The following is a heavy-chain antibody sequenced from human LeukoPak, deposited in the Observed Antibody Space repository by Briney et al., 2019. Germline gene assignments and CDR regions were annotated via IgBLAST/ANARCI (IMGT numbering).Heavy chain of an antibody. CDR2: ISSSSSYI. CDR3: ARDPRYCSSTSCSRRGY. V-gene: IGHV3-21*01. D-gene: IGHD2-2*01. Sequence: GGSLRLSCAASGFTFSSYSVNWVRQAPGKGLEWVSSISSSSSYIYYADSVKGRFTISRGNAKNSLYLQMNSLRAEDTAVYYCARDPRYCSSTSCSRRGYWGQGTLVTVSS. CDR1: GFTFSSYS. J-gene: IGHJ4*02.